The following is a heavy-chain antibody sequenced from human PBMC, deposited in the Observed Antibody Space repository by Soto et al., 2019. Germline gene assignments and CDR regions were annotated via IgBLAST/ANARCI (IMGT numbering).Heavy chain of an antibody. CDR1: GGSISSSSYY. D-gene: IGHD4-17*01. V-gene: IGHV4-39*01. J-gene: IGHJ4*02. CDR2: IYYSGST. Sequence: QLQLQESGPGLVKPSETLSLTCTVSGGSISSSSYYWGWIRQPPGKGLEWIGSIYYSGSTYYNPSLKRLATISVATSKTQFSLKLSSVTAADPAVYYCASHDYGGFGLWGQGTLVTVSS. CDR3: ASHDYGGFGL.